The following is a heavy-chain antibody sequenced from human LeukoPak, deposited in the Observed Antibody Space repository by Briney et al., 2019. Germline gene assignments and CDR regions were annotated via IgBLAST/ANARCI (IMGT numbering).Heavy chain of an antibody. D-gene: IGHD3-22*01. Sequence: GGSLRLSCAASGFTFSSYSMNWVRQAPGKGLEWVSSISSSSSYIYYADSVKGRFTISRDNAKNSLYLQMNSLRAEDTAVYYCAKDFYDSSGSIDYWGQGTLVTVSS. CDR1: GFTFSSYS. CDR3: AKDFYDSSGSIDY. CDR2: ISSSSSYI. J-gene: IGHJ4*02. V-gene: IGHV3-21*01.